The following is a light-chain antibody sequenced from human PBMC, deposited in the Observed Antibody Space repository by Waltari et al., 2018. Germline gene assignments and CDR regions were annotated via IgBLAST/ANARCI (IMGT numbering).Light chain of an antibody. CDR1: SSDVGSYNL. CDR3: CSYAGSSTFVV. V-gene: IGLV2-23*02. Sequence: QSALTQPASVSGSPGQSITISCTGPSSDVGSYNLVSWCQQHPGKAPNIVIYEVTKRPSGVSNRFSGSKSGHTASLTISGLQAEDEADYYCCSYAGSSTFVVFGGGTKLTVL. CDR2: EVT. J-gene: IGLJ2*01.